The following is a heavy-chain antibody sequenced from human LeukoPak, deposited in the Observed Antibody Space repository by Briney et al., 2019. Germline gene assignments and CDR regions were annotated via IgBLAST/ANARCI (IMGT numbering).Heavy chain of an antibody. V-gene: IGHV4-34*01. J-gene: IGHJ4*02. CDR1: GGSFSGYY. Sequence: SETLSLTCAVYGGSFSGYYWSWIRQPPGKGLEWIGEINHSGSTNYNPSLKSRVTISVDTSKNQFSLKLSSVTAADTAVYYCDDSSGYVFDYWGQGTLVTVSS. D-gene: IGHD3-22*01. CDR3: DDSSGYVFDY. CDR2: INHSGST.